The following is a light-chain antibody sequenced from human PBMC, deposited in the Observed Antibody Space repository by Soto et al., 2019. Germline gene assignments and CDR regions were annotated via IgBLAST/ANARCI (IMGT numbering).Light chain of an antibody. CDR1: SNDVGGYNY. Sequence: QSALTQPRSVSGSPGQSVTISCTGTSNDVGGYNYVSWYQHHPGKAPKLMIYDVSKRPSGVPDRFSGSKSGNTASLTISGLQAEDEADYYCCSYAGSYTRVFGGGTQLTVL. V-gene: IGLV2-11*01. CDR2: DVS. CDR3: CSYAGSYTRV. J-gene: IGLJ2*01.